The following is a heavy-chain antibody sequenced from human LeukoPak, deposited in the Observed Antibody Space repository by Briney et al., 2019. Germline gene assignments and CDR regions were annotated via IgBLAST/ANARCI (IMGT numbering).Heavy chain of an antibody. J-gene: IGHJ4*02. CDR3: AKHSGYSYLYYFDH. V-gene: IGHV3-23*01. D-gene: IGHD5-18*01. CDR2: ISGSGGST. CDR1: GFTFSSYA. Sequence: GGSLRLSCAASGFTFSSYAMSWVRQAPGKGLEWVSAISGSGGSTYYADSVKGRFTISRDNSKNTLYLQMNSLRAEDTAVSYCAKHSGYSYLYYFDHWGQGTLVTVSS.